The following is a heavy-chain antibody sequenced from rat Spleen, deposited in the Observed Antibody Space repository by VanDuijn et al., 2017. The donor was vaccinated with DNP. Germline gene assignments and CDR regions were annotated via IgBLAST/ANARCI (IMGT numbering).Heavy chain of an antibody. CDR2: ITSSGGST. V-gene: IGHV5S13*01. D-gene: IGHD1-12*03. CDR3: AYYHDGYH. Sequence: EVQLVESGGGLVQPGRSLKLSCTASGLTFSNYGMAWIRQVPGKGLEWVAAITSSGGSTYYPDSVKGRFTVSRDNAKNTLYLQMDSLRSEDTATYYCAYYHDGYHWGQGVMVTVSS. CDR1: GLTFSNYG. J-gene: IGHJ2*01.